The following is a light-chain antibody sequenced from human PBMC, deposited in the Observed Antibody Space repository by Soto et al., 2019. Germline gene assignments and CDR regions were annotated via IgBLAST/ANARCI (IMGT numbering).Light chain of an antibody. CDR1: QSISSW. CDR3: QQYNSLWT. Sequence: DIQMTQSPSTLSASVGDRVTITCRASQSISSWLAWYQQKPGKAPKLLIYDASSLESGVPSRFSGSGSGTEFTLTISSLQPDDFATYSCQQYNSLWTFGQGTKVDIK. V-gene: IGKV1-5*01. CDR2: DAS. J-gene: IGKJ1*01.